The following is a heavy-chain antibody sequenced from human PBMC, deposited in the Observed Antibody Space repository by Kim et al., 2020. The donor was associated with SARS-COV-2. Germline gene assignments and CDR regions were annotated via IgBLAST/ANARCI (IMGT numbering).Heavy chain of an antibody. CDR1: GYTFTSYG. Sequence: ASVKVSCKASGYTFTSYGISWVRQAPGQGLEWMGWISAYNGNTNYAQKLQGRVTMTTDTSTSTAYMELRSLRSDDTAVYYCARVCYDILTVGCGMDVWGQGTTVTVSS. D-gene: IGHD3-9*01. CDR2: ISAYNGNT. CDR3: ARVCYDILTVGCGMDV. V-gene: IGHV1-18*01. J-gene: IGHJ6*02.